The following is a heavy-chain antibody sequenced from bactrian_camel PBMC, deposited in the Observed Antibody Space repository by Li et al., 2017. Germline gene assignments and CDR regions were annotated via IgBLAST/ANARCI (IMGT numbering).Heavy chain of an antibody. CDR3: AADSAVVPGEELLPDLNY. D-gene: IGHD6*01. CDR1: AVTDRRYY. J-gene: IGHJ4*01. V-gene: IGHV3S6*01. CDR2: IDRDGITT. Sequence: HVQLVESGGGSVQAGGSLRLSCVVSAVTDRRYYMAWFRQAPGKEREGVAGIDRDGITTYAEAVKGRLTISQDKAKHMLYLQMDSLKPEDTAMYYCAADSAVVPGEELLPDLNYWGQGTQVTVS.